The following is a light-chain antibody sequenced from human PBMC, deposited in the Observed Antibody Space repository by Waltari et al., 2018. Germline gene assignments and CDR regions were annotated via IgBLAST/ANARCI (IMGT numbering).Light chain of an antibody. CDR2: AAS. Sequence: AIRMTQSPSSFSASPGDRVTITCRASQGISSYLAWYQQKPGKAPKRLIYAASTLQSGVPSRFSGSGSGTDFTLTISCLQSEDFATYYCQQYYSYPQTFGQGTKLEIK. V-gene: IGKV1-8*01. CDR3: QQYYSYPQT. J-gene: IGKJ2*01. CDR1: QGISSY.